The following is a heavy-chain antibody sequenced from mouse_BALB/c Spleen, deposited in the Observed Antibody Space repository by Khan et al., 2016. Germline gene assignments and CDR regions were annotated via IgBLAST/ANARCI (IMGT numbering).Heavy chain of an antibody. Sequence: QVQLQQSGAELVKPGTSVKLSCKASGYTFTSYWINWVKLRPGQGLEWIGDIYPGSGSTNYNEKFKSKATLTVDTSSSTAYMQLSSLASEDSALYYCARAALSYGSSYWYFDVWGAGTTVTVSA. CDR2: IYPGSGST. V-gene: IGHV1-55*01. CDR1: GYTFTSYW. J-gene: IGHJ1*01. D-gene: IGHD1-1*01. CDR3: ARAALSYGSSYWYFDV.